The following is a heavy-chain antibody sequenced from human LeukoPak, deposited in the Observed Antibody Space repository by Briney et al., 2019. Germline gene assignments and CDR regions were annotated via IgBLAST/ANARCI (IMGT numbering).Heavy chain of an antibody. Sequence: EASVKVSCKASGYTFTSYDINWVRQAAGQGLEWMGWMNPNSGNTGCAQKFQGRVTMTRNTSISTAYMELSSLRSEDTAVYYCATELRWKDHWGQGTLVTVSS. CDR3: ATELRWKDH. V-gene: IGHV1-8*01. D-gene: IGHD4-23*01. J-gene: IGHJ4*02. CDR2: MNPNSGNT. CDR1: GYTFTSYD.